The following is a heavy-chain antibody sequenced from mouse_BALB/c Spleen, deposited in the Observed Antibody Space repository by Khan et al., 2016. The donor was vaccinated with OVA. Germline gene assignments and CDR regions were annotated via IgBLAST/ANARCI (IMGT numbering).Heavy chain of an antibody. CDR1: GYTFTNYW. D-gene: IGHD1-1*01. J-gene: IGHJ3*01. CDR3: VNHGSSSAWFSY. V-gene: IGHV1-7*01. CDR2: INPSTGYT. Sequence: VQLQESGAELAKPGASVKMSCRASGYTFTNYWMHWVKQRPGQGLEWIGYINPSTGYTEYNQKFKDKATLTADKSSSTAYMQLSSLTSEDSAVYYCVNHGSSSAWFSYWDQGTLVTVSA.